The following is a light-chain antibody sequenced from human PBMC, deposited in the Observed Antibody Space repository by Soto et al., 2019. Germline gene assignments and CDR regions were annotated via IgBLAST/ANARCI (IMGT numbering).Light chain of an antibody. Sequence: QSALTQPASVSGSPGQSITISCTGTSSDVGSYNLVSWYQQYPGKAPKLIIYEGSKRPSGVSNRFSGSKSGNTASLTISGLAAEYETDYYCCSYAGSSTYVFGGGTKVTVL. V-gene: IGLV2-23*01. CDR2: EGS. CDR1: SSDVGSYNL. J-gene: IGLJ2*01. CDR3: CSYAGSSTYV.